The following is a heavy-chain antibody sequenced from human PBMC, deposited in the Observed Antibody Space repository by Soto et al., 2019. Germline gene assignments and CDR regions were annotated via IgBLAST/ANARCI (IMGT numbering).Heavy chain of an antibody. D-gene: IGHD3-22*01. Sequence: PSETLSLTCSVSGGSISTYYWSWIRQPPGKGLEWIGYIDDSGNANYNASLKSRVTISVDTCNNQFSLNLTAVTAADTAVYYFAREGSWERYYDRTGFAKKWLDHWGQGTLVTVSS. CDR3: AREGSWERYYDRTGFAKKWLDH. CDR1: GGSISTYY. CDR2: IDDSGNA. V-gene: IGHV4-59*13. J-gene: IGHJ5*02.